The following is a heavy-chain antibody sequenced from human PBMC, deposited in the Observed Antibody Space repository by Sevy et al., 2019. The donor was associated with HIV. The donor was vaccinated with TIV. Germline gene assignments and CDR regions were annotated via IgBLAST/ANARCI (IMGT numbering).Heavy chain of an antibody. CDR2: ISAYNGNT. V-gene: IGHV1-18*01. CDR3: AREPGPYYYGSGIDY. J-gene: IGHJ4*02. Sequence: ASVKVSCKASGYTFTSYGISWVRQAPGQGLEWMGWISAYNGNTNYAQKLQGRVTMTTDTSTITAYMELRSLRSDDTAVYYCAREPGPYYYGSGIDYWGQGTLVTVSS. D-gene: IGHD3-10*01. CDR1: GYTFTSYG.